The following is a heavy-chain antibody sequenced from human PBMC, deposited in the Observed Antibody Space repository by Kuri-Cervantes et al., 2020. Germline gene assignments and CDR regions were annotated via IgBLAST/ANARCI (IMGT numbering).Heavy chain of an antibody. CDR1: GFTFSSYS. D-gene: IGHD5-24*01. CDR3: AREMATITPGMDV. V-gene: IGHV3-21*01. J-gene: IGHJ6*02. Sequence: GGSLRLCCAASGFTFSSYSMNWVRQAPGKGLEWVSSISSSSSYIYYADSVKGRFTISRDNAKNSLYLQMNSLRAEDTAVYYCAREMATITPGMDVWGRGTTVTVSS. CDR2: ISSSSSYI.